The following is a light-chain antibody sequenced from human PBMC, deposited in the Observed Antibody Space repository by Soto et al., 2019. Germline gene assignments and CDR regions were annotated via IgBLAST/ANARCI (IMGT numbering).Light chain of an antibody. Sequence: EIVLTQSPGTLSLSPGERATLSCRASQSVSSSYLAWYQQKPGQAPRLLISGASNRATGIPDRFSGSGSGTDFTLTISRLEPEDFAVYYCQQYDTFCQGTKVEIK. CDR1: QSVSSSY. J-gene: IGKJ1*01. V-gene: IGKV3-20*01. CDR3: QQYDT. CDR2: GAS.